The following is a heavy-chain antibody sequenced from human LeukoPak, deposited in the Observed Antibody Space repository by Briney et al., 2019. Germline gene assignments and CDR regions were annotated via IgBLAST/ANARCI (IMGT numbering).Heavy chain of an antibody. V-gene: IGHV3-21*01. CDR1: GFTFSSYS. Sequence: GGSLRLSCAASGFTFSSYSMNWVRQAPGKGLEWVSSISSSSSYIYYADSVKGRFTISRDNAKNSLYLQMNSLRAEDTAVYYCARDPLTGTTIGGSLVPADYWGQGTLVTVSS. CDR2: ISSSSSYI. J-gene: IGHJ4*02. CDR3: ARDPLTGTTIGGSLVPADY. D-gene: IGHD1-7*01.